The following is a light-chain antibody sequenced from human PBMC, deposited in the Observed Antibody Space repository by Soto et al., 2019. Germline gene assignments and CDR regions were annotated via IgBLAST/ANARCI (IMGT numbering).Light chain of an antibody. CDR2: LVS. CDR3: MQALQSPRT. Sequence: DIVMTQSPLSLPVTPGEPASISCRSSQSLLHSNGYNYLDWYLQKPEQSPKLLIHLVSTRASGVPGRFSGCGSATDLSLKISRVEAEDVGIYYCMQALQSPRTCGPGTKLEIK. V-gene: IGKV2-28*01. CDR1: QSLLHSNGYNY. J-gene: IGKJ2*02.